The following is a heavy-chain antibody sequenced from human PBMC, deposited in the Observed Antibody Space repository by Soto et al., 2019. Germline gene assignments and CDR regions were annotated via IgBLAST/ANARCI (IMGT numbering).Heavy chain of an antibody. D-gene: IGHD3-16*01. CDR2: IIPILGIA. J-gene: IGHJ6*02. CDR1: GGTFSSYT. Sequence: QVQLVQSGAEVKKPGSSVKVSCKASGGTFSSYTISWVRQAPGQGLEWMGRIIPILGIANYAQKFQGRVTITADKSTSTASMELSSLSSEDTAVYYCARGWGSCGMDVWGQGTTVTVSS. CDR3: ARGWGSCGMDV. V-gene: IGHV1-69*02.